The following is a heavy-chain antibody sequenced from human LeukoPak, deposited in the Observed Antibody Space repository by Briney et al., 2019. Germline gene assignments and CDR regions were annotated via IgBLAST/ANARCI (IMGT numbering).Heavy chain of an antibody. CDR1: GFTFSGYG. D-gene: IGHD5-24*01. V-gene: IGHV3-21*01. CDR3: VCIRRDSYNYGLR. Sequence: PGGSLRLSCTASGFTFSGYGMNWVRQAPGKGLEWVSSISSSSSYIYYADSVKGRFTISRHNAKNSLYLQMNSLRAEDMAVHYCVCIRRDSYNYGLRWGEGTLVTVSS. J-gene: IGHJ4*02. CDR2: ISSSSSYI.